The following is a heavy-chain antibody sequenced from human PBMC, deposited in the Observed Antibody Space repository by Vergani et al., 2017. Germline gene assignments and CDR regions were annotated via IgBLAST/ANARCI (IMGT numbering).Heavy chain of an antibody. CDR1: GGSISSGSYY. D-gene: IGHD3-10*01. J-gene: IGHJ5*02. V-gene: IGHV4-61*02. CDR3: ARDSWRSDLRGVYWFDT. CDR2: IYTSGST. Sequence: QVQLQESGPGLVKPSQTLSLTCTVSGGSISSGSYYWSWIRQPAGKGLEWIGRIYTSGSTNYNPSLKSRVTMSVDTSKNQFSLKLSSVTAADTAVYYCARDSWRSDLRGVYWFDTWGQGTLVSVSS.